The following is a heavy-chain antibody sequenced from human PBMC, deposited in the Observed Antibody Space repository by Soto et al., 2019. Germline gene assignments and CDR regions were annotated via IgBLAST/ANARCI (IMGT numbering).Heavy chain of an antibody. CDR3: ASLRYDFWSGYYTGSVFDY. V-gene: IGHV4-39*01. J-gene: IGHJ4*02. CDR1: GGSISSSSYY. D-gene: IGHD3-3*01. Sequence: LSLTCTVSGGSISSSSYYWGWIRQPPGKGLEWIGSIYYSGSTYYNPSLKSRVTISVDTSKNQFSLKLSSVTAADTAVYYCASLRYDFWSGYYTGSVFDYWGQGTQVTVSS. CDR2: IYYSGST.